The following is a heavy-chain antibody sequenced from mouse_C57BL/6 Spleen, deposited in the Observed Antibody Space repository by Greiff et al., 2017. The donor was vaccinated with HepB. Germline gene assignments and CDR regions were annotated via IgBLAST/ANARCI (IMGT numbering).Heavy chain of an antibody. CDR3: AREETTVGDY. Sequence: EVQLQQSGPELVKPGASVKISCKASGYSFTGYYMNWVKQSPEKSLEWIGEINPSTGGTTYTQKFKAKATLTVDKSSSTAYMQLKSLTSEDSAVYYCAREETTVGDYWGQGTTLTVSS. J-gene: IGHJ2*01. V-gene: IGHV1-42*01. CDR2: INPSTGGT. CDR1: GYSFTGYY. D-gene: IGHD1-1*01.